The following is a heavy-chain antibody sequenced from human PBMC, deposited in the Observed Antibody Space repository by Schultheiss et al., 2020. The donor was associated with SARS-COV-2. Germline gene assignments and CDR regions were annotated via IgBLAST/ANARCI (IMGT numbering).Heavy chain of an antibody. V-gene: IGHV4-31*03. Sequence: TLSLTCTVSGGSISSGGYYWSWIRQHPGKGLEWIGYIYYSGSTYYNPSLKSRVTISVDTSKNQFSLKLSSVTAADTAVYYCAVVVERGYFDYWGQGTLVTVSS. D-gene: IGHD3-22*01. CDR1: GGSISSGGYY. CDR2: IYYSGST. J-gene: IGHJ4*02. CDR3: AVVVERGYFDY.